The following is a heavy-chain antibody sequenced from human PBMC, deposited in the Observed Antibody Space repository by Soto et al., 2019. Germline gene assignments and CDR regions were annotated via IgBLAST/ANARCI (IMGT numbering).Heavy chain of an antibody. J-gene: IGHJ4*02. CDR3: AKDAGGSSYFDY. Sequence: QVQLVESGGGVVQPGRSLRLSCAASGFTFSSYGMHWVRQAPGKGLEWVAVISYDGSNEYYADSVKGRFTISRDNSKNTLYLQMTILRAEDTAVYYCAKDAGGSSYFDYWGQGTLVTVSS. V-gene: IGHV3-30*18. CDR1: GFTFSSYG. CDR2: ISYDGSNE. D-gene: IGHD1-26*01.